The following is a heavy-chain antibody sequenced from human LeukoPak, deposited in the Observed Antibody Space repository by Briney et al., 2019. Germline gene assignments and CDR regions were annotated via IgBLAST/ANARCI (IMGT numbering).Heavy chain of an antibody. Sequence: GASVKVSCKVSGYTLTELSMHWVRQAPGKGLEWMGGFDPEDGETIYTQKFQGRVTMTEDTSTDTAYMELSSLRSEDTAVYYCATGVISGGSCYGRGDCYRFDYWGQGTLVTVSS. V-gene: IGHV1-24*01. J-gene: IGHJ4*02. CDR3: ATGVISGGSCYGRGDCYRFDY. D-gene: IGHD2-15*01. CDR2: FDPEDGET. CDR1: GYTLTELS.